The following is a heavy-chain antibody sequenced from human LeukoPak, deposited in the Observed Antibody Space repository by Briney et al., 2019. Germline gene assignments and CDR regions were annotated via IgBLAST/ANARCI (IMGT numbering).Heavy chain of an antibody. V-gene: IGHV1-69*04. J-gene: IGHJ4*02. CDR1: GGTFSSYA. Sequence: EASVKVSCKASGGTFSSYAISWVRQAPGQGLEWMGRIIPILGIANYAQKFQGRVTITADKSTSTAYMELSGLRSEDTAVYYCARDRTPDSSSNYFDYWGQGTLVTVSP. D-gene: IGHD6-13*01. CDR2: IIPILGIA. CDR3: ARDRTPDSSSNYFDY.